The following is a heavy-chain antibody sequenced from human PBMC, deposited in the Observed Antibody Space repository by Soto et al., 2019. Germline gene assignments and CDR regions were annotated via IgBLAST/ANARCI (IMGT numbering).Heavy chain of an antibody. CDR3: SRPGSVSNWFDP. CDR1: GGSISSSSYY. Sequence: QLQLQESGPGLVKPSETLSLTCTVSGGSISSSSYYWGWIRQPPGKGLEWIGSIYYSGSTYYNPSLKRRVTISVDTSKNQFSLKLSSVTAADTAVYYCSRPGSVSNWFDPWGQGTLVTVSS. CDR2: IYYSGST. J-gene: IGHJ5*02. D-gene: IGHD3-10*01. V-gene: IGHV4-39*01.